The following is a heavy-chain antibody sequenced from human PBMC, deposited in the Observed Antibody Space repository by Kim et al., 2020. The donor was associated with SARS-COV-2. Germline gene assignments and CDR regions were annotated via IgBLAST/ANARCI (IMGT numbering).Heavy chain of an antibody. D-gene: IGHD3-16*02. V-gene: IGHV4-59*01. CDR3: ARGTYDYVWGSYRFVY. CDR1: GGSISGYH. J-gene: IGHJ4*02. CDR2: IYYSGNT. Sequence: SETLSLTCTVSGGSISGYHWSWIRQSPGRGLEWIGYIYYSGNTNYSPSLKSRVTISIDTSKNQFSLKLRSVTAAHTAVYYCARGTYDYVWGSYRFVYWGQGTLVTVSS.